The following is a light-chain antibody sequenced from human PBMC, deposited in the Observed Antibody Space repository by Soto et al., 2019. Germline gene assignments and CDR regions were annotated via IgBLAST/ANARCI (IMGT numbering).Light chain of an antibody. CDR3: QQYNDWPRT. CDR1: QSVSSY. Sequence: EIVLTQSPATLSLSPGERATLSCRASQSVSSYLAWYQQKPGQAPRLLIYGASRRATGIPDRFSGSGSGTEFTLTISSLQSEDFGVYYCQQYNDWPRTFGQGTKVDIK. J-gene: IGKJ1*01. V-gene: IGKV3D-15*01. CDR2: GAS.